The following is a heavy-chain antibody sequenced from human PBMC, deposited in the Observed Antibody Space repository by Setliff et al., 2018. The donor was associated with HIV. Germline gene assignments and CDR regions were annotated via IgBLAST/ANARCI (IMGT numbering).Heavy chain of an antibody. CDR3: ARDSGQSFPTAFDI. J-gene: IGHJ3*02. D-gene: IGHD1-26*01. Sequence: PSETLSLTCAVYGGSFSGYYWSWIRQPPGKGLEWIGEINHSGSTNYNPSLKSRVTISVDTYKNQFSLKLSSVTAADTAVYHCARDSGQSFPTAFDIWGQGTMVTVSS. CDR2: INHSGST. CDR1: GGSFSGYY. V-gene: IGHV4-34*01.